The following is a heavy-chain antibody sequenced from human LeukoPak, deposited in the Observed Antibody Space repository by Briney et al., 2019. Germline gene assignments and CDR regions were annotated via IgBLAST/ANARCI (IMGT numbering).Heavy chain of an antibody. D-gene: IGHD6-19*01. CDR3: ARDQWLDY. CDR1: GFTFSGYI. V-gene: IGHV3-48*01. Sequence: PGGSLRLSCAASGFTFSGYIMNWVRPAPGKGLEWVSFIGISGNIIYYAHSVTGRFTVSRDNATNSLYMQKYSLRAQGTAVYCGARDQWLDYWGQGTLVTVSS. J-gene: IGHJ4*02. CDR2: IGISGNII.